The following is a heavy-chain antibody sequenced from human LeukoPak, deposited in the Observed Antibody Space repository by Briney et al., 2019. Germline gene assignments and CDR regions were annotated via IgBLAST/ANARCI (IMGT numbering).Heavy chain of an antibody. V-gene: IGHV4/OR15-8*01. CDR2: IYHGGSA. D-gene: IGHD3-22*01. Sequence: SETLSLTCAVSGDSITSHSWWTWVRQPPGKGLEWVGEIYHGGSANYNPSLKSRVAMSIDKSKKQFSLKVNSVTAADTAVYYCASRAPQNYYDWGQGTLVTVSS. CDR3: ASRAPQNYYD. CDR1: GDSITSHSW. J-gene: IGHJ4*02.